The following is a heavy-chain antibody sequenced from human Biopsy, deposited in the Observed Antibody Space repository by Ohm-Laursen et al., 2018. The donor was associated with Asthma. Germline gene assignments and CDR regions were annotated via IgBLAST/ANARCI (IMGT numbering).Heavy chain of an antibody. CDR1: GFSFSEFV. CDR3: ASQSSGPDFWSGYYYFDY. Sequence: SLRLSCAASGFSFSEFVMHWVRQAPGKGLEWVAVISYDGSTKYYADSVKGRCTISRDNSKNTLYLQMNSLRAEDTAVYYCASQSSGPDFWSGYYYFDYWGQGTLVTVSS. J-gene: IGHJ4*02. CDR2: ISYDGSTK. V-gene: IGHV3-30*03. D-gene: IGHD3-3*01.